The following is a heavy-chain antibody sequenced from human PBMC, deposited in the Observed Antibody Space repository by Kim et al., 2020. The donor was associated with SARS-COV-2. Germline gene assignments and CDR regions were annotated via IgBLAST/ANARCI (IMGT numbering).Heavy chain of an antibody. J-gene: IGHJ4*02. Sequence: GGSLRLSCAASGFTFSDYWMYWVRQAPGKGLEWVSNINKDGSERYYVDSVKGRFTISRDNAKSSLFLQMDSLRVEDTAVYYCARGCFGDYKWGQGTLVTVSS. CDR1: GFTFSDYW. V-gene: IGHV3-7*03. CDR3: ARGCFGDYK. CDR2: INKDGSER. D-gene: IGHD4-17*01.